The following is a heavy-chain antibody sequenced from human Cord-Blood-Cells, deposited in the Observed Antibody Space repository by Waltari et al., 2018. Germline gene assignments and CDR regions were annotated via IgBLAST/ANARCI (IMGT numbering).Heavy chain of an antibody. CDR1: GYNFTGYY. CDR3: AGCSSTSCYVAFDI. D-gene: IGHD2-2*01. CDR2: INPNSGGT. J-gene: IGHJ3*02. Sequence: QVQLVQSGAEVKKPGASVKVSCKASGYNFTGYYMHWVRQAPGQGLEWMGRINPNSGGTNYAQKFQGRVTMTRDTSISTAYMELSRLRSDDTAVYYCAGCSSTSCYVAFDIWGQGTMVTVSS. V-gene: IGHV1-2*06.